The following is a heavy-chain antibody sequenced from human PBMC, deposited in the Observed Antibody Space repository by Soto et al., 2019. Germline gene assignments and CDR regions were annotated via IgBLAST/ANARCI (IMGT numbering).Heavy chain of an antibody. V-gene: IGHV4-39*01. D-gene: IGHD6-6*01. CDR2: IYYSGST. CDR3: AAIAARPGNFDY. CDR1: GGSISSSSYY. Sequence: SETLSLTCTVSGGSISSSSYYWGWIRQPPGKGLEWIGSIYYSGSTYYNPSLKSRVTISVDTSKNQFSLKLSSVTAADTAVYYCAAIAARPGNFDYWGQGTLVTVSS. J-gene: IGHJ4*02.